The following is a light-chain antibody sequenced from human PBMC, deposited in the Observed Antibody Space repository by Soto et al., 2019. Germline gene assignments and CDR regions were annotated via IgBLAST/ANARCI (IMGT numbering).Light chain of an antibody. V-gene: IGLV3-1*01. CDR3: QAWDSSTVV. CDR2: QDN. Sequence: SYELTQPPSVSVSPGQTASITCSGDRLGNKYVCWYQQKPGQSPVMVIYQDNKRPSGIPERLSGSSSGNIATLTISGTQAMDEADYYCQAWDSSTVVFGGGTKVTVL. J-gene: IGLJ2*01. CDR1: RLGNKY.